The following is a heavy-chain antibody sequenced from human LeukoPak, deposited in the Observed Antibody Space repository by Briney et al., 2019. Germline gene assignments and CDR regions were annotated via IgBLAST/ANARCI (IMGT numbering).Heavy chain of an antibody. D-gene: IGHD6-19*01. V-gene: IGHV4-34*01. J-gene: IGHJ5*02. CDR2: INHSGST. CDR3: ARGDSGWSP. Sequence: SETLSLTCAVYGGSFSGYYWSWIRQPPGKGLEWIGEINHSGSTNYNPSLKSRVTISVDTSKNQFPLKLSSVTAADTAVYYCARGDSGWSPWGQGTLVTVSS. CDR1: GGSFSGYY.